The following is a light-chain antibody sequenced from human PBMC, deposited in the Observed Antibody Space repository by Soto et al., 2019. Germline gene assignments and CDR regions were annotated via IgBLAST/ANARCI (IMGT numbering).Light chain of an antibody. J-gene: IGLJ1*01. CDR1: GSDIGNYNY. V-gene: IGLV2-8*01. Sequence: QSALTQLPSASGSPGQSVTISCTGTGSDIGNYNYVSWYQHHPGKAPKLIIYEVTERPSGVPDRFSGSKSGNTASLTVSGLQAEDEADYYCSSYGGRNNIVFGTGTKLTVL. CDR3: SSYGGRNNIV. CDR2: EVT.